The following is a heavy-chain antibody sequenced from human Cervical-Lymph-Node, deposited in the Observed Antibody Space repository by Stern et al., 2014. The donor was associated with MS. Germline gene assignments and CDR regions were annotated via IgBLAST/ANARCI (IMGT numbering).Heavy chain of an antibody. CDR1: RDTFSHSA. J-gene: IGHJ5*02. V-gene: IGHV1-69*06. CDR2: IIPMLGTT. CDR3: ARDQGDYGSGSEDSWFDP. D-gene: IGHD3-10*01. Sequence: VQLVQSGAEVKKPGTSVKVSCKASRDTFSHSALSWVRQAPGQALEWMGGIIPMLGTTSYAQKFQVRVTIPADTTTNILYMELSSLKSEDTAVYFCARDQGDYGSGSEDSWFDPWGQGTPVTVSS.